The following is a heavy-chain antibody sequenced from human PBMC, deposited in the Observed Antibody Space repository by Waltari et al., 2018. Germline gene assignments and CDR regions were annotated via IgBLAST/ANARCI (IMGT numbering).Heavy chain of an antibody. CDR3: ASRLTITTAVC. CDR2: IYGAGNT. CDR1: DYSINSGFY. V-gene: IGHV4-38-2*01. Sequence: QVQLQESGPGLVKPSETLSLTCAVSDYSINSGFYWVWIRQPPGKGPEWMGSIYGAGNTYFNPSLKSRVTISMDTSKNEFSLKLSSVTAADTAVYYCASRLTITTAVCWGQGTLVTVSS. D-gene: IGHD3-10*01. J-gene: IGHJ4*02.